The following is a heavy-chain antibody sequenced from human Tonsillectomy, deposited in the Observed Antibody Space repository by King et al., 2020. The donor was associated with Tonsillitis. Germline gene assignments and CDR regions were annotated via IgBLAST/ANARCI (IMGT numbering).Heavy chain of an antibody. CDR3: AKAYRSSWYPGSENWFDP. CDR1: GFTFSSYA. D-gene: IGHD6-13*01. V-gene: IGHV3-23*03. Sequence: VQLVESGGGLVQPGGSLRLSCAASGFTFSSYAMSWVRQAPGKGLEWVSVIYSGGSSTYYADSVKGRFTISRDNSKNTLYLQMNSLRAEDTAVYYCAKAYRSSWYPGSENWFDPWGQGTLVTVSS. J-gene: IGHJ5*02. CDR2: IYSGGSST.